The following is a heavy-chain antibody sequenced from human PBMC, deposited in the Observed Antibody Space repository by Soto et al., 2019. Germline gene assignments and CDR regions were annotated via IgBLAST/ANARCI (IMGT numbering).Heavy chain of an antibody. Sequence: GGSLRLSCAASGFTVSSNYMSWVRQAPGKGLEWVSVIYSGGSTYYADSVKGRFTISRHNSKNTLYLQMNSLRAEDTDVYYCARGILGAVVGTTLPFDYWGQGTLVTVSS. V-gene: IGHV3-53*04. CDR1: GFTVSSNY. CDR3: ARGILGAVVGTTLPFDY. CDR2: IYSGGST. J-gene: IGHJ4*02. D-gene: IGHD6-19*01.